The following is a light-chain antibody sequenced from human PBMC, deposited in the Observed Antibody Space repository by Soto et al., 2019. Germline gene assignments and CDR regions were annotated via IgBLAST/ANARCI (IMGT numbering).Light chain of an antibody. CDR3: QQYGSSPPWT. CDR1: QSVSDNY. CDR2: GAF. V-gene: IGKV3-20*01. Sequence: EIVLTQSPGTLSLSPGERATLSCRASQSVSDNYLAWYQQKPGQAPRLLIYGAFTRATVIPDRFIGSGSGTDFSLTISRLEPEDFAVYYCQQYGSSPPWTFGQGTTVEIK. J-gene: IGKJ1*01.